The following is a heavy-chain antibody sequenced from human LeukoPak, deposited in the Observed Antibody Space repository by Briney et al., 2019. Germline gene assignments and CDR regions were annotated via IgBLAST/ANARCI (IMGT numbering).Heavy chain of an antibody. V-gene: IGHV1-69*01. D-gene: IGHD3-10*01. CDR2: IVPIFGTA. CDR1: GGTFSSYA. CDR3: ARAEYYYGSGILQH. J-gene: IGHJ1*01. Sequence: SVKVSCKASGGTFSSYAISWVRQAPGQGLEWMGGIVPIFGTANYAQKFQGRVTITADESTSTAYMELSSLRSEDTAVYYCARAEYYYGSGILQHWGQGTLVTVSS.